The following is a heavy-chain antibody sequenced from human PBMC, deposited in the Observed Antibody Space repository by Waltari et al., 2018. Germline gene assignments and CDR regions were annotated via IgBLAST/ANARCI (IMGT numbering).Heavy chain of an antibody. CDR2: IYTSGST. CDR3: ARDPRYCSSTSCYQGWYFDL. Sequence: QVQLQESGPGLVKPSETLSLTCTVSGGSISSYYWSWIRQPAGKGREWIGRIYTSGSTNYNPSLKSRVTMSVDTSKNQFSLKLSSVTAADTAVYYCARDPRYCSSTSCYQGWYFDLWGRGTLVTVSS. V-gene: IGHV4-4*07. D-gene: IGHD2-2*01. CDR1: GGSISSYY. J-gene: IGHJ2*01.